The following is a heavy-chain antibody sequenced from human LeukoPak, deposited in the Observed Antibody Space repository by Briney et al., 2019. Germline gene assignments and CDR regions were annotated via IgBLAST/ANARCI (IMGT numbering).Heavy chain of an antibody. J-gene: IGHJ1*01. D-gene: IGHD6-13*01. Sequence: ASVKVSCKASGGTFSSYAISWVRQAPGQGLEWMGRIIPILGIANYAQKFQGRVTITADKSTSTAYMELSSLRSEDTAVYYCARDSMYSSNWETEYFQHWGQGTLVTVSS. CDR2: IIPILGIA. CDR3: ARDSMYSSNWETEYFQH. V-gene: IGHV1-69*04. CDR1: GGTFSSYA.